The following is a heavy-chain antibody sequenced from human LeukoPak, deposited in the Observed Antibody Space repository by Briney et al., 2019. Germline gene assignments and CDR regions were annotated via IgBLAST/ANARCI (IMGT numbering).Heavy chain of an antibody. CDR2: INHSGST. J-gene: IGHJ4*02. V-gene: IGHV4-34*01. CDR3: AREGYSGSYLSFDY. D-gene: IGHD1-26*01. Sequence: PSETLSLTCAVYGGSFSGYYWSWIRQPPGKGLEWIGEINHSGSTNYNPSLKSRVTISVDTSKNQFSLKLSSVTAADTAVYYCAREGYSGSYLSFDYWGQGTLVTVSS. CDR1: GGSFSGYY.